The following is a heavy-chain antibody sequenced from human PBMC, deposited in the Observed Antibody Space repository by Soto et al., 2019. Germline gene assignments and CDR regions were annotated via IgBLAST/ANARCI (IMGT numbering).Heavy chain of an antibody. V-gene: IGHV3-15*01. CDR2: IKSKTAGGTT. D-gene: IGHD2-21*01. J-gene: IGHJ4*02. CDR3: GSDDDDCGIDY. CDR1: GFTFSSAW. Sequence: EVLLVESGGGLVKPGGSLRLSCAASGFTFSSAWMSWVRQAPGRGLVWVVHIKSKTAGGTTDYAAPVKGRFTISRDDSTNTLYLQMNSLKTDDTAVYYCGSDDDDCGIDYWGPGTLVTVSS.